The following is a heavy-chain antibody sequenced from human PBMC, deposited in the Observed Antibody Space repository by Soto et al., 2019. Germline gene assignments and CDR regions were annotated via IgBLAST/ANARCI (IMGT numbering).Heavy chain of an antibody. Sequence: PSETLSLTCTVSCGSISPYCWSWIRQSPGKGLEWIGYIDYSGSTNYNPSFKSRVTISVDTSKSQFSLKLSSVTAADTAVYYCARDPGYDSSGYYYFDYWGQGTLVTVSS. CDR1: CGSISPYC. D-gene: IGHD3-22*01. CDR2: IDYSGST. CDR3: ARDPGYDSSGYYYFDY. J-gene: IGHJ4*02. V-gene: IGHV4-59*01.